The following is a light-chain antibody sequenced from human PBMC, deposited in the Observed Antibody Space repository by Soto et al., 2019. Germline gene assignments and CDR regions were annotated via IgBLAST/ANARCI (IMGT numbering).Light chain of an antibody. CDR2: EGS. Sequence: QSALTQPASVSGSPGQSITISCTGTDSDVGNYNLVSWYQQHPDKAPKVMIHEGSKRPSGVSGRFSGSKSGNTASLTISGLQAEDEADYYCCSYARGNTFVFGTGTQLTVL. J-gene: IGLJ1*01. V-gene: IGLV2-23*03. CDR3: CSYARGNTFV. CDR1: DSDVGNYNL.